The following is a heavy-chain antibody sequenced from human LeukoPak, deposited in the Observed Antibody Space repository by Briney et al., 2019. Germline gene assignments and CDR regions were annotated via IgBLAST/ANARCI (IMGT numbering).Heavy chain of an antibody. J-gene: IGHJ4*02. CDR3: ARDLSSGRPAFDY. CDR2: ISSSSSTI. V-gene: IGHV3-48*01. Sequence: PGGSLRLSCAASGFTFSSYSMNWVRQAPGRGLEWVSYISSSSSTIYFADSVKGRFTISRDNAKNSLYLQMNSLRAEDTAVYYCARDLSSGRPAFDYWGQGTLVTVSS. D-gene: IGHD6-19*01. CDR1: GFTFSSYS.